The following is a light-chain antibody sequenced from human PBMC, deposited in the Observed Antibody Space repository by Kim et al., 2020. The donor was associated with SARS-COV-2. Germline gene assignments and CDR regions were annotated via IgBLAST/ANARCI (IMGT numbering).Light chain of an antibody. Sequence: LTQPHSVSESPGKAVTISCTLSGGDIDSNYVQWYQQRPGSAPTTVIYEDHQRPSGVPARFSGSIDSSSNSAFLTISGLQTEDEADYYCQSYDTDTQWVFGGGTRLTVL. CDR3: QSYDTDTQWV. J-gene: IGLJ3*02. V-gene: IGLV6-57*03. CDR2: EDH. CDR1: GGDIDSNY.